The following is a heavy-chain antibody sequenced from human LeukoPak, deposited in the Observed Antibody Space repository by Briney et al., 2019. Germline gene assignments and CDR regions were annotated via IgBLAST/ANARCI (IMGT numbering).Heavy chain of an antibody. D-gene: IGHD2-21*02. CDR2: IKEDGSEK. CDR1: GFTFSSYW. V-gene: IGHV3-7*05. CDR3: ARREVVVTATAFDAFDI. J-gene: IGHJ3*02. Sequence: GGSLRLSCAASGFTFSSYWMSWVRQAPGKGLQWVANIKEDGSEKYYVDSVKGRFTISRDNAKNSLYLQMNSLRAEDTAVYYCARREVVVTATAFDAFDIWGQGTMVTVSS.